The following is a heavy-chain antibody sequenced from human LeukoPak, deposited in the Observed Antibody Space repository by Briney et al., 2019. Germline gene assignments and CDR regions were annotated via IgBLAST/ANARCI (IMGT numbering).Heavy chain of an antibody. J-gene: IGHJ4*02. Sequence: SETLFLTCTVSGGSISSYYWSWIRQPPGKGLEWIGYIYYSGSTNYNPSLKSRVTISVDTSKNQFSLKLSSVTAADTAVYYCARHDDDILTGYFTGFDYWGQGTLVTVSS. CDR2: IYYSGST. D-gene: IGHD3-9*01. V-gene: IGHV4-59*08. CDR3: ARHDDDILTGYFTGFDY. CDR1: GGSISSYY.